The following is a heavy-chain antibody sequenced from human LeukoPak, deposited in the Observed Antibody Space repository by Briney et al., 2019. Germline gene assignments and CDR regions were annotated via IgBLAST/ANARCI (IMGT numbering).Heavy chain of an antibody. CDR2: MNPNSGNT. V-gene: IGHV1-8*01. CDR1: GYTFTSYG. J-gene: IGHJ4*02. Sequence: ASVKVSCKASGYTFTSYGISWVRQATGQGLEWMGWMNPNSGNTGYAQKFQGRVTMTRNTSISTAYMELSSLRSEDTAVYYCARGRDYYGSGSSNFDYWGQGTLVTVSS. CDR3: ARGRDYYGSGSSNFDY. D-gene: IGHD3-10*01.